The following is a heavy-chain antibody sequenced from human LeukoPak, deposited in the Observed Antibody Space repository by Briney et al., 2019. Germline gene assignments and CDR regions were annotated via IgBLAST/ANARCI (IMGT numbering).Heavy chain of an antibody. V-gene: IGHV3-21*01. CDR3: ARDTYGDSPFDY. CDR2: ISSSSSYI. D-gene: IGHD4-17*01. Sequence: GGSLRLSCAASGFTFSSYSMNWVRQAPGKGLEWVSSISSSSSYIYYADSVKGRFTISRDNAKNSLYLQMSSLRAEDTAVYYCARDTYGDSPFDYWGQGTLVTVSS. J-gene: IGHJ4*02. CDR1: GFTFSSYS.